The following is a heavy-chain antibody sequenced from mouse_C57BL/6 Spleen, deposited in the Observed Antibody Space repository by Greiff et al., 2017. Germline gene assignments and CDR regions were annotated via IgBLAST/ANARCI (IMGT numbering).Heavy chain of an antibody. CDR1: GFSLTSYA. CDR3: ARQVMVTTYWYFEV. D-gene: IGHD2-3*01. V-gene: IGHV2-9-1*01. Sequence: VMLVESGPGLVAPSPSLSITCTVSGFSLTSYAISWVRQPPGQGLEWLGVIWTGGGTNYNSALNSRLSISKDNSKSQVFLKMNSLQTDDTARYYCARQVMVTTYWYFEVWGTGTTVTVSS. J-gene: IGHJ1*03. CDR2: IWTGGGT.